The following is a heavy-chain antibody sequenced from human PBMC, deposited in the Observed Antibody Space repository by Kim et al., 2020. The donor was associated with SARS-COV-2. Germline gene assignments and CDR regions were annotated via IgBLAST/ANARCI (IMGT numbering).Heavy chain of an antibody. CDR2: ISASGANT. Sequence: GGSLRLSCAASGFTFSHSAMTWVRQAPGKGLEWVSVISASGANTYYAGSLKGRVTVSRDDSKNTVYLQMNSLRAEDTAVYYCARDMQLSYWGQGTLVTVSS. J-gene: IGHJ4*02. CDR3: ARDMQLSY. CDR1: GFTFSHSA. D-gene: IGHD2-2*01. V-gene: IGHV3-23*01.